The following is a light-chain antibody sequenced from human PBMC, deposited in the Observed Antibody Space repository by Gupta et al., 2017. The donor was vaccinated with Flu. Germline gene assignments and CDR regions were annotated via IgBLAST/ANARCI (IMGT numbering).Light chain of an antibody. CDR2: AAS. CDR3: QRTDNFPWT. Sequence: GDTVTITCRASQGISAWLAWYQQKPGKAPKLLMSAASSLESGVPTRFSGSGSGTDFTHTISRLQPEDFATYYCQRTDNFPWTFGQGTKVEIK. CDR1: QGISAW. J-gene: IGKJ1*01. V-gene: IGKV1-12*01.